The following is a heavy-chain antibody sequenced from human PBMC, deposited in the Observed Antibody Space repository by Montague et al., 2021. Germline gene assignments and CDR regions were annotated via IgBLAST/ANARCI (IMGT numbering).Heavy chain of an antibody. V-gene: IGHV4-4*07. J-gene: IGHJ5*02. CDR2: T. D-gene: IGHD3-10*02. CDR3: AKQDYLCSGTSYKGFDP. Sequence: TSHNPSLKSRVTMSTDTPTHQFSLKLSFVTAADTAVYYCAKQDYLCSGTSYKGFDPWGQGILVNVSS.